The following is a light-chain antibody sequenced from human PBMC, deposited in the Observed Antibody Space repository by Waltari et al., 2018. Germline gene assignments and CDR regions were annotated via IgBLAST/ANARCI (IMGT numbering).Light chain of an antibody. Sequence: EIVMTQSPVTLSVSPGERATLSCRASPSVSSNLAWYQQKAGQAPRRLIYTSSTSATGIPARFSGSGSGTEFTLTISSLQSEDFAVYYCQQYNNWPRTFGQGTKLEIK. CDR2: TSS. V-gene: IGKV3-15*01. CDR1: PSVSSN. J-gene: IGKJ2*01. CDR3: QQYNNWPRT.